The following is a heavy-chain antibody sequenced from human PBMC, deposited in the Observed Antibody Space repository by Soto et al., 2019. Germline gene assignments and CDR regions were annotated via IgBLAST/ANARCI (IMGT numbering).Heavy chain of an antibody. D-gene: IGHD2-2*01. CDR1: GFTFSSYW. CDR3: ARALCSSTSCYWFDP. CDR2: IKQDGSEK. J-gene: IGHJ5*02. Sequence: GGSLRLSCAASGFTFSSYWMSWVRQAPGEGLEWVANIKQDGSEKYYVDSVKGRFTISRDNAKNSLYLQMNSLRAEDTAVYYCARALCSSTSCYWFDPWGQGTLVTVSS. V-gene: IGHV3-7*01.